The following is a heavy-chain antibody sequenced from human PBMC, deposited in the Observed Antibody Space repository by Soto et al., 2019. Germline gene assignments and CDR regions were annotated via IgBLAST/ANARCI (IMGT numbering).Heavy chain of an antibody. J-gene: IGHJ4*02. CDR3: ARLGYDILTGYGFVDY. CDR2: IYYSGST. V-gene: IGHV4-59*08. Sequence: SETLSLTCTFSGGSISSYYWSWIRQPPGKGLEWIGYIYYSGSTNYNPSLKSRVTISVDTSKNQFSLKLSSVTAADTAVYYCARLGYDILTGYGFVDYWGQGTLVTVSS. D-gene: IGHD3-9*01. CDR1: GGSISSYY.